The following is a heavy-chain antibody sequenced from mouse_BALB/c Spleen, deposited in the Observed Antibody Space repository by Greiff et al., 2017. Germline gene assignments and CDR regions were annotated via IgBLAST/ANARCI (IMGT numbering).Heavy chain of an antibody. V-gene: IGHV5-9-4*01. J-gene: IGHJ1*01. CDR3: ARARRDWYFDV. Sequence: EVKLVESGGGLVKPGGSLKLSCAASGFTFSSYAMSWVRQSPEKRLEWVAEISSGGSYTYYPDTVTGRFTISRDNAKNTLYLEMSSLRSEDTAMYDCARARRDWYFDVWGAGTTVTVSS. D-gene: IGHD3-3*01. CDR2: ISSGGSYT. CDR1: GFTFSSYA.